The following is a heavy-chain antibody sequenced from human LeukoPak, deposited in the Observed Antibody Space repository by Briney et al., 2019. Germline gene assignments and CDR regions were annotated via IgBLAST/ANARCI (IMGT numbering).Heavy chain of an antibody. Sequence: SGGSLRLSCAASGFTVSSNYMSWVRQAPGKGLEWVSVIYSGGSTYYADSVKGRFTISRDNSKNTLYLQMNSLRAEDTAVYYCARDRNYYGSGKDASDIWGQGTMVTVSS. CDR2: IYSGGST. CDR3: ARDRNYYGSGKDASDI. J-gene: IGHJ3*02. V-gene: IGHV3-53*01. CDR1: GFTVSSNY. D-gene: IGHD3-10*01.